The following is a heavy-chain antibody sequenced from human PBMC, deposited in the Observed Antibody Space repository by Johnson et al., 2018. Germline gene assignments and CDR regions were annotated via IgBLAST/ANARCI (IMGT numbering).Heavy chain of an antibody. V-gene: IGHV3-23*04. J-gene: IGHJ1*01. CDR2: ISGSGDIT. CDR1: GFTFSSYA. D-gene: IGHD3-22*01. CDR3: AKDREYDSKVYYSEYFQH. Sequence: EVQLVESGGGVVQPGRSLRLSCAASGFTFSSYAMSWVRQAPGKGLEWVSAISGSGDITYYADSVKGRFTFSRDNSKNTRYLQMNRRGAEDTGVYYCAKDREYDSKVYYSEYFQHGGQGTLVTVYS.